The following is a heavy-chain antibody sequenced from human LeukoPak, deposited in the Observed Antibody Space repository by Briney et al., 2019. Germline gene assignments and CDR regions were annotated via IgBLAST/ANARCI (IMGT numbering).Heavy chain of an antibody. Sequence: GGSLRLSCAASGFTFSSYGMHWVRQAPGKGLEWVAVIWYDGSNKYYADSVKGRFTISRDNSKNTLYLQMNSLRAEDTAVYYCARDPSRTTVLDWYSDLWGRGTLVTVSS. CDR2: IWYDGSNK. V-gene: IGHV3-33*01. CDR1: GFTFSSYG. J-gene: IGHJ2*01. CDR3: ARDPSRTTVLDWYSDL. D-gene: IGHD1-14*01.